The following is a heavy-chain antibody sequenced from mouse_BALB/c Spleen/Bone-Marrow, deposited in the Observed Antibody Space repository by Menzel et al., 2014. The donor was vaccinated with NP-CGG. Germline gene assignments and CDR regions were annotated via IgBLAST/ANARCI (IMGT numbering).Heavy chain of an antibody. V-gene: IGHV1S135*01. Sequence: EVKLVESGPELVKPGASVKVSCKASGYAFTSYNMYWVKQSHGKCLEWIGYIDPYNGGTSYNQKFKGKATSTVDKSSSTAYMHLNSLTSEDSAVYYCARSILGAMDYWGQGTSVTVSS. CDR2: IDPYNGGT. CDR3: ARSILGAMDY. D-gene: IGHD4-1*01. J-gene: IGHJ4*01. CDR1: GYAFTSYN.